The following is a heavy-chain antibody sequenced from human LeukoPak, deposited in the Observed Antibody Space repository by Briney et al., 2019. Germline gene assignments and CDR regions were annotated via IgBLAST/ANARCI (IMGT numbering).Heavy chain of an antibody. J-gene: IGHJ4*02. CDR3: AKDPVAGTTSHFFHY. D-gene: IGHD6-19*01. V-gene: IGHV3-23*01. CDR1: GFTFSSYA. Sequence: GGSLRLSCAASGFTFSSYAMSRVRQAPGRGLEWFSAVSGSGGSTYYADSVKGRFTISRDNSKNTLYLQMNSLRAEDTAVYYCAKDPVAGTTSHFFHYWGQGTPVTVSS. CDR2: VSGSGGST.